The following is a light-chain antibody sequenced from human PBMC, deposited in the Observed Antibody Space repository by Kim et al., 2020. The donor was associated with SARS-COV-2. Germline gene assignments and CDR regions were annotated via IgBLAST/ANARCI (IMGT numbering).Light chain of an antibody. CDR3: QSYDSSLSGNYV. CDR2: GNS. Sequence: QSVLTQPPSVSGAPGQRVTISCTGSSSNIGAGYDVHWYQQLPGTAPKLLIYGNSNRPSGAPDRFSGSKSGTSASLAITGLQAEDEADYYCQSYDSSLSGNYVFGTGTKVTVL. V-gene: IGLV1-40*01. CDR1: SSNIGAGYD. J-gene: IGLJ1*01.